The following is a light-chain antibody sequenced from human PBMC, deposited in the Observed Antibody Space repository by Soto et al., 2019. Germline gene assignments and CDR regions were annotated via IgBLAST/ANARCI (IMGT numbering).Light chain of an antibody. V-gene: IGKV3-11*01. CDR2: DAS. J-gene: IGKJ1*01. CDR1: QSVSLS. CDR3: LQDYGDSWT. Sequence: EIVLTQSPATLSLSPGGRATLSCRASQSVSLSLAWYQQKPGQAPRLLIYDASKRASGFPARFSGSGSGTAFTLTISSLEPEDFASYYCLQDYGDSWTFGQGTKVEIE.